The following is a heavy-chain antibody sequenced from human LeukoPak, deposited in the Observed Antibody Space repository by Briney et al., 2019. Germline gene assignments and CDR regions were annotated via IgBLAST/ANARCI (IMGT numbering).Heavy chain of an antibody. V-gene: IGHV4-59*01. J-gene: IGHJ3*02. Sequence: PSETLSLTCTVSGGSISSYYWSWIRQPPGKGLEWIGYIYYSGSTNYNPSLKSRVTISVDTSKNQYSLKLSSVTAADTAVYYCARGPDYYDSSGYYGDAFDIWAKGQWSPSLQ. CDR2: IYYSGST. CDR1: GGSISSYY. CDR3: ARGPDYYDSSGYYGDAFDI. D-gene: IGHD3-22*01.